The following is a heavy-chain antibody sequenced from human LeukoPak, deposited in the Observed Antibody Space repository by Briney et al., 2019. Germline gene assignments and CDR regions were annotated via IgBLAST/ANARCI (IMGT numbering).Heavy chain of an antibody. CDR1: GFTFSKYW. CDR3: AKAPILVSGSFDY. CDR2: IKQDGSEK. V-gene: IGHV3-7*03. J-gene: IGHJ4*02. D-gene: IGHD5/OR15-5a*01. Sequence: GGSLRLSCAASGFTFSKYWMSWVRQAPGTGLEWVANIKQDGSEKYYVDSVKGRFTISRDNAKNSLYLQMNSLRAEDTAVYYCAKAPILVSGSFDYWGQGVLVTVSS.